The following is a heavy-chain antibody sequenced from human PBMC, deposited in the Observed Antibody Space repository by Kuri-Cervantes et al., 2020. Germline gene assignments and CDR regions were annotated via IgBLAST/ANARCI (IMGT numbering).Heavy chain of an antibody. CDR2: VSGSGFST. Sequence: GGSLRLSCAASGFTFSSYSMSWVRQAPGKGLEWVSIVSGSGFSTYYADSVRGRFTISRDNSKNTLSLQMNSLRAEDTAVYYCARPPGDPQTYYYYYYMDVWGKGTTVTVSS. J-gene: IGHJ6*03. CDR3: ARPPGDPQTYYYYYYMDV. V-gene: IGHV3-23*01. CDR1: GFTFSSYS. D-gene: IGHD3-16*01.